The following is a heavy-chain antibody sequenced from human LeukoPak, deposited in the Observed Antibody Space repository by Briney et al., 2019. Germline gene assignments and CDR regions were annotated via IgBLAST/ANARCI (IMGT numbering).Heavy chain of an antibody. CDR3: ARESTYYDTLTGYLRPRYFDY. Sequence: PSETLSLTCTFSGGSISSGDYYWSWIRQPPGKGLEWIGYIYYSGSTYYNPSLQSRVTISVDPSKNQFSLKLSSVTAADTAVYYCARESTYYDTLTGYLRPRYFDYWGQGTLVTVSS. V-gene: IGHV4-30-4*08. D-gene: IGHD3-9*01. CDR2: IYYSGST. CDR1: GGSISSGDYY. J-gene: IGHJ4*02.